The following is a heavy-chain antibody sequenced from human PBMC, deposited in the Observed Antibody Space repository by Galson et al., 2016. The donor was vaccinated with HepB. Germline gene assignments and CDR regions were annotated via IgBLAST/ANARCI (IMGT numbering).Heavy chain of an antibody. CDR2: MYYSGGS. Sequence: SETLSLTCTVSGGSMSSYYWTWIRQPPGRGLEWIGYMYYSGGSNYNPSLKSRVTISVDTSKNQFSLKLTTVTAADTAIYYCARGTYYDSATRFDPWGQGTRVTVAS. CDR3: ARGTYYDSATRFDP. V-gene: IGHV4-59*01. CDR1: GGSMSSYY. D-gene: IGHD3-3*01. J-gene: IGHJ5*02.